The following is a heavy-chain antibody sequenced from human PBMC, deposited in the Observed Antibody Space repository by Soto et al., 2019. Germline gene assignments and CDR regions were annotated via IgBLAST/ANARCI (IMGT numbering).Heavy chain of an antibody. J-gene: IGHJ4*02. Sequence: SEPLSLTCTVSAGSISNYFCNWIRQPAGKGLEWIGRIDNSGSTNYNPSLKSRVTMSSDTSRNQFSLKLNSVTAADTAVYYCARGGQDFWSGPFDYWGQGALVTVSS. V-gene: IGHV4-4*07. CDR3: ARGGQDFWSGPFDY. CDR1: AGSISNYF. D-gene: IGHD3-3*01. CDR2: IDNSGST.